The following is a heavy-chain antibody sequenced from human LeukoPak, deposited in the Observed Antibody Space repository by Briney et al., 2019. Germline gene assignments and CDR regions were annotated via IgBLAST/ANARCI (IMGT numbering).Heavy chain of an antibody. J-gene: IGHJ4*02. Sequence: ASVKVSCKASGYTFTGYYMHWVRQAPGQGLEWMGWINPNSGGTNYAQKFQGRVTMTRDTSISTAYMELSRLRSDDTAVYYCARDRIHGSGSDHFDYWGQGTLVTVSS. CDR3: ARDRIHGSGSDHFDY. D-gene: IGHD3-10*01. CDR1: GYTFTGYY. V-gene: IGHV1-2*02. CDR2: INPNSGGT.